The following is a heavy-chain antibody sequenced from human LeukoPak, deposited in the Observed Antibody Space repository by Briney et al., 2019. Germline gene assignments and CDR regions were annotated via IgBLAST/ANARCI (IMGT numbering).Heavy chain of an antibody. CDR1: GYTFTSYY. D-gene: IGHD4-23*01. Sequence: ASVKVSCKASGYTFTSYYMHWVRQAPGQGLEWMGIINPSGGSTSYAQKFQGRVTMTRDTSTSTVYMELSSLRSEDTAVYYCARVNGGNSKSDAFDIWGQGTMVTVSS. V-gene: IGHV1-46*01. CDR2: INPSGGST. CDR3: ARVNGGNSKSDAFDI. J-gene: IGHJ3*02.